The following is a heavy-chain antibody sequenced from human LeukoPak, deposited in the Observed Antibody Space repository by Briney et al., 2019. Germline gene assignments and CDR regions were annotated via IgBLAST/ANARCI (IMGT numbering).Heavy chain of an antibody. D-gene: IGHD2-2*01. J-gene: IGHJ4*02. CDR3: AGEYAY. CDR1: GASISSGDYS. CDR2: IYHSGST. Sequence: PSQTLSLTCAVSGASISSGDYSWSWIRQPPGKGLEWIGYIYHSGSTTYNPSLKSRVTISVDTSKNQFSLKLSSVTAADTAVYYCAGEYAYWGQGTLVTVSS. V-gene: IGHV4-30-2*01.